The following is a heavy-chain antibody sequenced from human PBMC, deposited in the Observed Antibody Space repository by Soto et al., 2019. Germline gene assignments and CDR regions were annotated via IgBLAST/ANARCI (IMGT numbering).Heavy chain of an antibody. CDR1: GGTFSSYA. J-gene: IGHJ3*02. Sequence: SVKVSCKASGGTFSSYAISWVRQAPGQGLEWMGAIIPIFGTANYAQKLQGRVTITADESTSTAYMELSSLRSEDTAVYYCARDIPSDSSGYYPDAFDIWGQGTMVTVSS. V-gene: IGHV1-69*13. D-gene: IGHD3-22*01. CDR2: IIPIFGTA. CDR3: ARDIPSDSSGYYPDAFDI.